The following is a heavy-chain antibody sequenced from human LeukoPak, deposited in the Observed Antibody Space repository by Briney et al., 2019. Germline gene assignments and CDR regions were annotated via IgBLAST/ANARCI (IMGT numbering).Heavy chain of an antibody. D-gene: IGHD5-24*01. J-gene: IGHJ4*02. V-gene: IGHV4-39*01. CDR2: IYYSGST. CDR1: GGSISNSHY. Sequence: SETLSLTXAVSGGSISNSHYWGWIRQPPGKGLERIGSIYYSGSTYYNPSLKSRVIISVDTSKNQFSLKLTFVTAADTAIYYCARTRTDGYNFGFDYWGQGNLVTVSS. CDR3: ARTRTDGYNFGFDY.